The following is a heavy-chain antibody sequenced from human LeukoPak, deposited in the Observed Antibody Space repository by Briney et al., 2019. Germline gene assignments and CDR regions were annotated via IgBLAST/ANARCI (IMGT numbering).Heavy chain of an antibody. CDR2: IYSSGST. V-gene: IGHV3-66*01. CDR1: GFSFSSYT. J-gene: IGHJ6*02. Sequence: PGRSLRLSCAAPGFSFSSYTMHWVRQAPGKGLEWVSVIYSSGSTYYADSVKGRFTISRDNSKNKLYLQMNSLRAEDTAVYYCARDNCSSTSCHGDYYYYGMDVWGQGTTVTVSS. CDR3: ARDNCSSTSCHGDYYYYGMDV. D-gene: IGHD2-2*01.